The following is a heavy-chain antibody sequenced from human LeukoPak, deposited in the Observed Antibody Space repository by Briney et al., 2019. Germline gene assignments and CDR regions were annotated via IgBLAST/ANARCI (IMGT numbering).Heavy chain of an antibody. CDR1: GFTFSSYA. Sequence: GGSLRLSCAASGFTFSSYAMHGVRQAPGKGLEWVAVISYDGSNKYYADSVKGRFTISRDNSKNTLYLQMNSLRAEDTAVYYCARERYDFWSYYGMDVWGQGTTVTVSS. CDR3: ARERYDFWSYYGMDV. V-gene: IGHV3-30-3*01. D-gene: IGHD3-3*01. J-gene: IGHJ6*02. CDR2: ISYDGSNK.